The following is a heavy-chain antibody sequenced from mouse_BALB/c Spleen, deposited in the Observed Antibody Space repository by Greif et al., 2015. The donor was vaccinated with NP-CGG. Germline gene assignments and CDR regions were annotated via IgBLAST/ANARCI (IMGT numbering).Heavy chain of an antibody. J-gene: IGHJ4*01. Sequence: EVHLVESGGGLVQLGGSRKLSCAASGFTFSSFGMHWVRQAPEKGLEWVAYISSGSSTIYYADTVKGRFTISRDNPKNTLFLQMTSLRSEDTAMYYCAREVRRAMDYWGQGTSVTVSS. D-gene: IGHD2-14*01. V-gene: IGHV5-17*02. CDR1: GFTFSSFG. CDR2: ISSGSSTI. CDR3: AREVRRAMDY.